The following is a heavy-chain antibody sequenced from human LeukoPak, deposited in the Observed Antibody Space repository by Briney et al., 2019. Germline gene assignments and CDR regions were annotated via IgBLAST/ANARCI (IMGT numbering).Heavy chain of an antibody. J-gene: IGHJ4*02. CDR3: ARGQLWSDY. CDR1: GYTFTSYD. D-gene: IGHD5-18*01. CDR2: INPNSGGT. V-gene: IGHV1-2*02. Sequence: ASVKVSCKASGYTFTSYDINWVRQATGQGLEWMGWINPNSGGTNYAQKFQGRVTMTRDTSISTAYMELSRLRSDDTAVYYCARGQLWSDYWGQGTLVTVSS.